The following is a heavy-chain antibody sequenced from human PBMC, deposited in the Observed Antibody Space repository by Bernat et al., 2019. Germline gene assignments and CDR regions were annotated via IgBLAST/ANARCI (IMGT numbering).Heavy chain of an antibody. Sequence: EVQLLESGGGLVQPGGSLRLSCAASGFTFSSYAMSWVRQAPGKGLEWVSAISGSGGSTYYADSAKGRFTISRDNSKNTLYLQMNSLRAEDTAVYYCAKDQDLQQWLVLAFDIWGQGTMVTVSS. CDR2: ISGSGGST. V-gene: IGHV3-23*01. CDR3: AKDQDLQQWLVLAFDI. CDR1: GFTFSSYA. J-gene: IGHJ3*02. D-gene: IGHD6-19*01.